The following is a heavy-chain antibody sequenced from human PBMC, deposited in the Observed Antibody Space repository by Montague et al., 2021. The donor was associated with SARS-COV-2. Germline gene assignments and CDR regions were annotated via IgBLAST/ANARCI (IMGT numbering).Heavy chain of an antibody. CDR2: LYRSGSV. J-gene: IGHJ6*02. V-gene: IGHV4-39*02. Sequence: SETLSLTCIVSGGFISDSYYWAWIRQAPGKGLEWLGSLYRSGSVYSNPSLKSRVSISVAKSKNHFSLRLTSATAAETAVYYCVRGAEEAHFAMDVWGQGTTVTVSS. CDR1: GGFISDSYY. D-gene: IGHD3-10*01. CDR3: VRGAEEAHFAMDV.